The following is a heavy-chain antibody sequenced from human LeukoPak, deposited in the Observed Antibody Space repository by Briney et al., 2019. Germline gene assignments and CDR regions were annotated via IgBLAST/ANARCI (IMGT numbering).Heavy chain of an antibody. J-gene: IGHJ4*02. CDR1: GFTASSNY. Sequence: PGGSLRLSCAASGFTASSNYMTWLRQAPGKGLEWVSSINGGGGSTFYADSVKGRFTISRDNSKNTLYLQMNSLRAEDTAVYYCANTPTSYYWGQGTLVTVSS. CDR2: INGGGGST. CDR3: ANTPTSYY. V-gene: IGHV3-23*01. D-gene: IGHD2/OR15-2a*01.